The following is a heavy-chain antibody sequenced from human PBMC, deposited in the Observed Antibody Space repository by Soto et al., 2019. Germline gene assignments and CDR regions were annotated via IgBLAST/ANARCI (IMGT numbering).Heavy chain of an antibody. CDR2: IYSGGST. Sequence: PGGSLRLSCAASGFTVSSYYMSWVRQAPGKGLEWVSVIYSGGSTYYADSVKGRFTISRDNSKNTLYLQMNSLRAEDTAVYYCARASSHYGMDVWGQGTTVTVSS. D-gene: IGHD2-15*01. CDR1: GFTVSSYY. J-gene: IGHJ6*02. CDR3: ARASSHYGMDV. V-gene: IGHV3-53*01.